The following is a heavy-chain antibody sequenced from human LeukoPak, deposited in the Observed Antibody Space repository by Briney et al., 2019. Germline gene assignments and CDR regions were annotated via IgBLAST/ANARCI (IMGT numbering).Heavy chain of an antibody. D-gene: IGHD5-18*01. V-gene: IGHV4-39*01. CDR2: IYYSGST. CDR3: ARNTAMLYYYYYYMDV. J-gene: IGHJ6*03. Sequence: SETLSLTCTVSGGSISSSSYYWGWIRQPPGKGLEWIGSIYYSGSTYYNPSLKSRVTISVDTSKNQFSLKLSSVTAADTAVYYCARNTAMLYYYYYYMDVWGKGTTVTVSS. CDR1: GGSISSSSYY.